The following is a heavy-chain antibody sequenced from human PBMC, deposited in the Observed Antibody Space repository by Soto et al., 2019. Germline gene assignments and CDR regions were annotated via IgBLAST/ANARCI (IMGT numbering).Heavy chain of an antibody. CDR2: INAGNGNT. CDR3: ARVRATGIYGMDV. D-gene: IGHD4-4*01. V-gene: IGHV1-3*01. Sequence: QVQLVQSGAEVKKPGASVKVSCKASGYTFTSYAMHWVRQAPGQRLEWMGWINAGNGNTKYSQKFQGRVTITRDTSASTANMELSSLRSEDTAVYYCARVRATGIYGMDVWCQGTTVTVSS. J-gene: IGHJ6*02. CDR1: GYTFTSYA.